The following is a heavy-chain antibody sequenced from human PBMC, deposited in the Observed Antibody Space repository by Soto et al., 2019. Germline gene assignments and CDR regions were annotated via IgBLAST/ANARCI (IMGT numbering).Heavy chain of an antibody. Sequence: SETLSLTCAVSGGSISSSDNYWGWIRQPPGKGLEWIGSIYSSGSTYYNPSLKGRITISVDTSKSQFSLNLSSVTAADTAVYYCARGGAKVYFDYWGQGTLVTVSS. J-gene: IGHJ4*02. CDR2: IYSSGST. D-gene: IGHD1-26*01. CDR1: GGSISSSDNY. CDR3: ARGGAKVYFDY. V-gene: IGHV4-39*01.